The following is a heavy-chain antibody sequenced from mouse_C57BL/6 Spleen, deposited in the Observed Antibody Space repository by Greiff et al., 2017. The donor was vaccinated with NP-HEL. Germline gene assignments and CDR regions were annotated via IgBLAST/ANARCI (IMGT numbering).Heavy chain of an antibody. CDR3: ALLLRYEDY. V-gene: IGHV1-26*01. CDR2: INPKNGGT. J-gene: IGHJ2*01. D-gene: IGHD1-1*01. Sequence: EVQLQQSGPELVKPGASVKISCKASGYTFTDYYMNWVKQSHGKSLEWIGDINPKNGGTSYNQKFKGKATLTVDKSSSTAYMELRSLTSEDSAVYYCALLLRYEDYWGQGTTLTVSS. CDR1: GYTFTDYY.